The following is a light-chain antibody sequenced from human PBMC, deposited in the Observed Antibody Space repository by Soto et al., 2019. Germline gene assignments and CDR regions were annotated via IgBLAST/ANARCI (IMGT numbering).Light chain of an antibody. CDR3: AAWDESLSGWV. CDR2: RNV. Sequence: QSVLTQSRSASGTPGQRATITCSGSDSNIGNNYVYWYQQVPGTAPKLLIYRNVQRPSGVPVRFSGSKSGTSASLAISGLRSEDEADYYCAAWDESLSGWVFGGGTKLTVL. J-gene: IGLJ3*02. CDR1: DSNIGNNY. V-gene: IGLV1-47*01.